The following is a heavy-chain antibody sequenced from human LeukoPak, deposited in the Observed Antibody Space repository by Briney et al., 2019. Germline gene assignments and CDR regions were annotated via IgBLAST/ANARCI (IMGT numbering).Heavy chain of an antibody. D-gene: IGHD5-24*01. CDR2: ISSSSSYI. CDR1: GFTFSNYS. J-gene: IGHJ4*02. V-gene: IGHV3-21*01. Sequence: GGSLRLSCAASGFTFSNYSMNWVRQAPGKGLEWVSSISSSSSYIYYADSVKGRFTISRDNAKNSLYLQMNSLRAEDTAVYYCARVGWLQPIDYWGQGTLVTVSS. CDR3: ARVGWLQPIDY.